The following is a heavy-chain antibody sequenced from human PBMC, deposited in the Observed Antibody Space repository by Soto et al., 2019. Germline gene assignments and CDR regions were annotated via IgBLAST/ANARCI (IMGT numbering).Heavy chain of an antibody. V-gene: IGHV3-30*18. CDR1: GFTFSSYG. CDR3: AKDHPYCTNGVCYPPNYYYGMDV. Sequence: GGSLRLSCAASGFTFSSYGMHWVRQAPGKGLEWVAVISYDGSNKYYADSVKGRFTISRDNSKNTLYLQMNSLRAEDTAVYYCAKDHPYCTNGVCYPPNYYYGMDVWGQGTTVTVS. CDR2: ISYDGSNK. D-gene: IGHD2-8*01. J-gene: IGHJ6*02.